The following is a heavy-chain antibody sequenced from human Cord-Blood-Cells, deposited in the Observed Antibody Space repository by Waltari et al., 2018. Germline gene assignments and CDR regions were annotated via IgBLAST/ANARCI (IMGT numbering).Heavy chain of an antibody. Sequence: QLQLQESGRGLVKPSETLSLTCTVTGGSISSSSYSWGWIRQPPGKGLEWIGSIYYSGCTYYNPSLKSLVTISVDTSKNQFSLKLSSVTAADTAVYYCATVSGYSYGYWYFDLWGRGTLVTVSS. CDR3: ATVSGYSYGYWYFDL. CDR2: IYYSGCT. V-gene: IGHV4-39*01. CDR1: GGSISSSSYS. J-gene: IGHJ2*01. D-gene: IGHD5-18*01.